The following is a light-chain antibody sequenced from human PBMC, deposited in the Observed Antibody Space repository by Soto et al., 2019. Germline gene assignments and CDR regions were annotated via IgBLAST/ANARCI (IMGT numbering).Light chain of an antibody. CDR1: QSVSSSY. CDR3: QQYGSSGT. CDR2: DAS. Sequence: EIVFTRCPGQLSLSLGERATLSCMASQSVSSSYLAWYQQKPGQAPRLLIYDASNRATGIPARFSASGSGTDFTLTISGLEPEEFAVYYCQQYGSSGTVGQGTKVDIK. J-gene: IGKJ1*01. V-gene: IGKV3-20*01.